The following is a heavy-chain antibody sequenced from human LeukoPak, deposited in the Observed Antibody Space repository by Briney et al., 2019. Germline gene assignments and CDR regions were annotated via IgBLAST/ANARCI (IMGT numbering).Heavy chain of an antibody. Sequence: SETLSLTCTVSGGSISSGDYYWSWIRQPPGKGLEWIGYIYYSGSTYYNPSLKSRVTISVDTPKSQFSLKLSSVTAADTAVYYCARERGYSSGWYNWFDPWGQGTLVTVSS. CDR2: IYYSGST. J-gene: IGHJ5*02. D-gene: IGHD6-19*01. CDR3: ARERGYSSGWYNWFDP. V-gene: IGHV4-30-4*01. CDR1: GGSISSGDYY.